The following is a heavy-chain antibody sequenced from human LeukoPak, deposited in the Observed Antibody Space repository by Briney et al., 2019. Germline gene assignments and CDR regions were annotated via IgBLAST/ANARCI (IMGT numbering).Heavy chain of an antibody. Sequence: SQTLSLTCTVSGGSISSGSYYWSWIRQPAGKGLEWIGRIYTSGSTNYNPSLKSRVTISVDTSKNQFSLKLSSVTAADTAVYYCATRGYSYGQYYFDYWGQGTLVTVSS. CDR3: ATRGYSYGQYYFDY. CDR2: IYTSGST. CDR1: GGSISSGSYY. V-gene: IGHV4-61*02. D-gene: IGHD5-18*01. J-gene: IGHJ4*02.